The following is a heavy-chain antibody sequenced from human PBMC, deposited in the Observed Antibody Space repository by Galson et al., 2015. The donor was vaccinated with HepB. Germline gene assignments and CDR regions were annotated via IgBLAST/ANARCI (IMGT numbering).Heavy chain of an antibody. CDR3: HVTTVAFDS. CDR1: GFTFGKFA. V-gene: IGHV3-30*16. Sequence: SLRLSCAASGFTFGKFAAHWVRQAPGKGLEWVSVISEDGSRPFYADSVKGRFPISRDNSRSTMSLEMNNLRTGDTGLYYCHVTTVAFDSWGQGTPVIVSS. D-gene: IGHD2/OR15-2a*01. J-gene: IGHJ4*02. CDR2: ISEDGSRP.